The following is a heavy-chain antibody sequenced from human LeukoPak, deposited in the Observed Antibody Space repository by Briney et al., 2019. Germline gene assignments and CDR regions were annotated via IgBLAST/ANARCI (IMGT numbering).Heavy chain of an antibody. CDR3: ARGEGTGYYRYFQH. CDR1: GGTFSSYA. D-gene: IGHD3/OR15-3a*01. J-gene: IGHJ1*01. Sequence: SVKVSCKVSGGTFSSYAISWVRQAPGQGLEWMGGIIPIFGTANYAQKFQGRVTITADKSTSTAYMELSSLSSEDTAVYYCARGEGTGYYRYFQHWGQGTLVTVSS. CDR2: IIPIFGTA. V-gene: IGHV1-69*06.